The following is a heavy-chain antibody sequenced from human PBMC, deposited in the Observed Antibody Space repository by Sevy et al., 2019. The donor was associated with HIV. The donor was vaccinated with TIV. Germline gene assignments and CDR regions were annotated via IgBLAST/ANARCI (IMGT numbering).Heavy chain of an antibody. Sequence: GGSLRLSCAASGFTFSRHGMHWARQAPGKGLEWVAIISNDGSDKHYADSVKGRFTISRDNSKDTLYLQMNSLRLEDTAVYYCANSRGRYDGSSWLYYYYLMDVXGQGATVTVSS. V-gene: IGHV3-30*18. D-gene: IGHD6-13*01. J-gene: IGHJ6*02. CDR3: ANSRGRYDGSSWLYYYYLMDV. CDR1: GFTFSRHG. CDR2: ISNDGSDK.